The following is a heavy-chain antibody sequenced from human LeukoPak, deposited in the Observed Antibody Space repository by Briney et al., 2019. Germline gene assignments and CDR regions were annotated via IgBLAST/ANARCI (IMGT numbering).Heavy chain of an antibody. D-gene: IGHD6-25*01. J-gene: IGHJ4*02. CDR1: GFTFSSPW. CDR2: INPAGSDT. CDR3: MKWGSAADIQD. Sequence: PGGSLRLSCETSGFTFSSPWMGWVRQAPGKGLEWVANINPAGSDTYYVDSVKGRFTISRDNAKKSTFLQMNSLRVEETALYYCMKWGSAADIQDWDQGTLVTVSS. V-gene: IGHV3-7*03.